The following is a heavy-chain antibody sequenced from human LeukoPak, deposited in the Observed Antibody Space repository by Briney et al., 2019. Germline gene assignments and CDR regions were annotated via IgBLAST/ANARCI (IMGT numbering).Heavy chain of an antibody. Sequence: PSETLSLTCTVSGGSISGSSYYWAWIRQPPGKGLEWIGSIYCSGNAFYNASLKSRVTILVDTSKNQFSLEVDSVTAADTAMYYCASQLDTTGYYVGFFDSWGQGALVTVSS. CDR2: IYCSGNA. CDR3: ASQLDTTGYYVGFFDS. J-gene: IGHJ4*02. CDR1: GGSISGSSYY. V-gene: IGHV4-39*01. D-gene: IGHD3-9*01.